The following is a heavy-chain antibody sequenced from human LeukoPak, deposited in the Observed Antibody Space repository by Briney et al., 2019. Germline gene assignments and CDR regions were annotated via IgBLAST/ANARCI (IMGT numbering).Heavy chain of an antibody. V-gene: IGHV3-21*01. D-gene: IGHD6-13*01. CDR3: ARAKQLLVPDAFDI. J-gene: IGHJ3*02. CDR2: ISSSSTYI. CDR1: GFTFSSYS. Sequence: GGSLRLSCAASGFTFSSYSMNWVRQAPGKGLEWVSSISSSSTYIYYADSVKGRFTISRDNAENSLYLQMNSLRAEDTAVYYCARAKQLLVPDAFDIWGQGTMVTVSS.